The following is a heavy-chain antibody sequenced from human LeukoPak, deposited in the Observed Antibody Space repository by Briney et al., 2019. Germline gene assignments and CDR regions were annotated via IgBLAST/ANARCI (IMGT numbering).Heavy chain of an antibody. J-gene: IGHJ6*03. CDR2: INPNIGGT. CDR1: GYTFTGYY. D-gene: IGHD6-6*01. Sequence: ASVKVSCKASGYTFTGYYIHWVRQAPGQGLEWMGWINPNIGGTNYAQKFQGRVTMTRDTSISTAYMELSSLRSDDTAVYYCASLGMSSSSSHYYYYMDVWGKGTTVTVSS. CDR3: ASLGMSSSSSHYYYYMDV. V-gene: IGHV1-2*02.